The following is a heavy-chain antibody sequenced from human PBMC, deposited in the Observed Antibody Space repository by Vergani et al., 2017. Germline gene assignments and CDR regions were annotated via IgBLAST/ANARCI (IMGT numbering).Heavy chain of an antibody. CDR3: AKEGLKREFDY. CDR2: MSWNSDSI. Sequence: EVQLVESGGGLVQPGGSLRLSCAASGFTFDDYAMHWVRQAPGKGLEWVSGMSWNSDSIGYADSVKGRFTISRDNAKNSLYLQMNSLRAEDTALYYCAKEGLKREFDYWGQGTLVTVSS. D-gene: IGHD3/OR15-3a*01. V-gene: IGHV3-9*01. J-gene: IGHJ4*02. CDR1: GFTFDDYA.